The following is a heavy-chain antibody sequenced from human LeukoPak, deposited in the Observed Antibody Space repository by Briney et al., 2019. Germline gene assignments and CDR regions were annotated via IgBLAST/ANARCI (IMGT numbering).Heavy chain of an antibody. D-gene: IGHD1-26*01. CDR1: GFTFDDYG. CDR3: ARGIGWESYYYYMDV. J-gene: IGHJ6*03. Sequence: GGSLRLSCAASGFTFDDYGMSWVRRAPGKGLEWVSGINWNGGSTGYADSVKGRFTISRDNAKNSLYLQMNSLRAEDTALYYCARGIGWESYYYYMDVWGKGTTVTVSS. CDR2: INWNGGST. V-gene: IGHV3-20*04.